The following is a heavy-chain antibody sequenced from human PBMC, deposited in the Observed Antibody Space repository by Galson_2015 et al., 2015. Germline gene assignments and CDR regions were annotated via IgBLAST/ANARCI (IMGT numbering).Heavy chain of an antibody. CDR3: ARESDCSGGTCYGVDY. CDR2: IWYDGSNK. CDR1: GFTFSSYG. J-gene: IGHJ4*02. Sequence: SLRLSCAASGFTFSSYGMHWVRQAPGKGLEWVAVIWYDGSNKYYADSVKGRFTISRDNSKNTLFLQMNSLRAEDMAVYYCARESDCSGGTCYGVDYWGQGTLVTVSS. V-gene: IGHV3-33*01. D-gene: IGHD2-15*01.